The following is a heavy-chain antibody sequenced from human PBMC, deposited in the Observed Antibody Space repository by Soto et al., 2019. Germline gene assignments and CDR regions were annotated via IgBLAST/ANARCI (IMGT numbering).Heavy chain of an antibody. CDR2: ISWNSGSI. Sequence: EVQLVESGGGLVQPGRSLRLSCAASGFTFDDYAMHWVRQAPGKGLEWVSGISWNSGSIGYADSVKGRFTISRDNAKNSLYMQMNSVRAENTALYYWAKVNSSGWFDKFASWGQGTLVTVSS. CDR3: AKVNSSGWFDKFAS. J-gene: IGHJ4*02. CDR1: GFTFDDYA. D-gene: IGHD6-19*01. V-gene: IGHV3-9*01.